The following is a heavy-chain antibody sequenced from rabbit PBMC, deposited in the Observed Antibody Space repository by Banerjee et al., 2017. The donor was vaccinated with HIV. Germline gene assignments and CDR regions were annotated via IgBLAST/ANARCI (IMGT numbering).Heavy chain of an antibody. Sequence: QSLEESGGDLVKPEGSLTLTCTASGFSFSSNYYICWVRQAPGKGLEWIACIATGSSGSTYYARWAKGRFTISKTSSTTVTLQMTSLTAADTATYFCARDTGYAGYGYFYYGMDLWGPGTLVTVS. CDR3: ARDTGYAGYGYFYYGMDL. CDR2: IATGSSGST. D-gene: IGHD7-1*01. CDR1: GFSFSSNYY. V-gene: IGHV1S40*01. J-gene: IGHJ6*01.